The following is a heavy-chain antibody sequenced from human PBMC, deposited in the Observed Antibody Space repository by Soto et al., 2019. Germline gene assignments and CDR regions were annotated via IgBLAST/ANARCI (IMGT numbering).Heavy chain of an antibody. D-gene: IGHD3-22*01. V-gene: IGHV3-30-3*01. CDR1: GFTFSSYA. CDR3: AREKTIVVVIDDWYFDL. CDR2: ISYDGSNK. J-gene: IGHJ2*01. Sequence: GGSLRLSCAASGFTFSSYAMHWVRQAPGKGLEWVAVISYDGSNKYYADSVKGRFTISRDNSKNTLYLQMNSLRAEDTAVYYCAREKTIVVVIDDWYFDLWGRGTLVTVSS.